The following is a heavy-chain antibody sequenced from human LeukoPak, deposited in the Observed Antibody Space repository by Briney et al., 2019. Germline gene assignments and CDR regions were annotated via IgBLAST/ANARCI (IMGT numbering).Heavy chain of an antibody. D-gene: IGHD6-13*01. CDR3: ARKQYSSSWRQENTFDY. Sequence: GGSLRLSCAASGFTFSSYSMNWVRQAPGKGLEWVSSISSSSTYIYYADSVKGRFTISRDNAKDSLYLQMNSLRAEDTAVYYCARKQYSSSWRQENTFDYWGQGTLVTVSS. J-gene: IGHJ4*02. CDR2: ISSSSTYI. V-gene: IGHV3-21*01. CDR1: GFTFSSYS.